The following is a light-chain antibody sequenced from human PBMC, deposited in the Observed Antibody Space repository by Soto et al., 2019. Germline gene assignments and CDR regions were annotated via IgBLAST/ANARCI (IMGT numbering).Light chain of an antibody. CDR2: AAS. V-gene: IGKV1-12*01. CDR3: QQANSFPCT. CDR1: QGISSW. J-gene: IGKJ3*01. Sequence: DIPMTQSPSSVSASVGDRVTITCRASQGISSWLAWYQQKPGKAPKHLVYAASSLQSGVPSRFSGSGYGIDFTRTSSRLQPEDFGTYYCQQANSFPCTFGPRTIVDIK.